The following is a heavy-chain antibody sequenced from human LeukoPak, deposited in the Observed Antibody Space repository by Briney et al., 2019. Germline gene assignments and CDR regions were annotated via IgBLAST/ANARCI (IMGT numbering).Heavy chain of an antibody. Sequence: ASVKVSCKASGYTFTDHYMHWVRQAPGQGLEWMGWINPNSGGTNYAQKFQGRVTMTRDTSISTAYMELSRLRSDDTAVYYCARDGGYYYDSSVHFDYWGQGTLVTVSS. J-gene: IGHJ4*02. CDR3: ARDGGYYYDSSVHFDY. V-gene: IGHV1-2*02. D-gene: IGHD3-22*01. CDR2: INPNSGGT. CDR1: GYTFTDHY.